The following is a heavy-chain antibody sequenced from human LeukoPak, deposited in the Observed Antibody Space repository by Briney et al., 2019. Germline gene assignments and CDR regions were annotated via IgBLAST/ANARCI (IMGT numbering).Heavy chain of an antibody. CDR2: IIPIFGTA. J-gene: IGHJ4*02. CDR3: ARRGDTTDYYDSSGYYSPFDY. D-gene: IGHD3-22*01. CDR1: GGTFSSYA. V-gene: IGHV1-69*05. Sequence: ASVKVSCKASGGTFSSYAISWVRQAPGQGLEWMGGIIPIFGTANYAQKFQGRVTITTDASTSTAYMELSSLRSEDTAVYYCARRGDTTDYYDSSGYYSPFDYWGQGTLVTVSS.